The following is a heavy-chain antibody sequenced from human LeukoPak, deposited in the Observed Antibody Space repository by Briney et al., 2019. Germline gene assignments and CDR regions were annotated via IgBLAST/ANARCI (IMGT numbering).Heavy chain of an antibody. D-gene: IGHD3-10*01. CDR3: ASDTYGSERG. Sequence: GGSLRLSCAASGFTFSSYGMHWVRQAPGKGLEWVAVISYDGSNKYYADSVKGRFTISRDSSKNTLYPQMNSLRAEDTAVYYCASDTYGSERGWGQGTLVTVSS. V-gene: IGHV3-30*03. CDR1: GFTFSSYG. J-gene: IGHJ4*02. CDR2: ISYDGSNK.